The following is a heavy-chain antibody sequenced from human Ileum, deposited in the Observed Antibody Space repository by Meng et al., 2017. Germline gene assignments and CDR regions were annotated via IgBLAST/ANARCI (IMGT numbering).Heavy chain of an antibody. D-gene: IGHD2-2*01. CDR2: IHYTGST. CDR3: ARGVSAAGLFDN. CDR1: GGSIGSDAYY. V-gene: IGHV4-31*03. Sequence: QVQLQESGPGLVKVSQTLSLTCTVSGGSIGSDAYYWTWIRQHPAKGLEWIGYIHYTGSTSYNPSLESRTSTSIDTSNNQFALKVTSVTAADTAVYYCARGVSAAGLFDNWGPGTLVTVSS. J-gene: IGHJ4*02.